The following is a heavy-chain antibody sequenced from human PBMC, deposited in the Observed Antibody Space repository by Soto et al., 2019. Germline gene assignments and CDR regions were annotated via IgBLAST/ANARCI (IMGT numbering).Heavy chain of an antibody. D-gene: IGHD2-2*01. CDR3: ARQRDCSTTTCYFVADY. Sequence: SETLSLTCTVSSDSIRSSSYYWGWIRQPPGKGLEWIGTISYNGGTYYNPSLKSRVTISVDTSKNQFSLKLSSVTAADTAVYYCARQRDCSTTTCYFVADYWGQGTLVTVSS. CDR2: ISYNGGT. CDR1: SDSIRSSSYY. V-gene: IGHV4-39*01. J-gene: IGHJ4*02.